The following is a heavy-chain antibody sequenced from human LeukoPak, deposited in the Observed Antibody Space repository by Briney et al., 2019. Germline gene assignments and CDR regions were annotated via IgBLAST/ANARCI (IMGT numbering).Heavy chain of an antibody. CDR3: AKDGGSAYDTLTGYYYFDY. V-gene: IGHV3-23*01. J-gene: IGHJ4*02. CDR2: ISGSGGST. CDR1: GFTFSSYA. D-gene: IGHD3-9*01. Sequence: AEGSLRLSCAASGFTFSSYAMSWVRQAPGKGLEWVSAISGSGGSTYYADSVKGRFTISRDNSKNTLYLQMNSLRAEDTAVYYCAKDGGSAYDTLTGYYYFDYWGQGTLVTVSS.